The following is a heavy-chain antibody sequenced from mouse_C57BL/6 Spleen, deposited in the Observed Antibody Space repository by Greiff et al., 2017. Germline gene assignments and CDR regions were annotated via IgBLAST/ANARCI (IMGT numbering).Heavy chain of an antibody. CDR1: GYSFTGYY. CDR2: INPSTGGT. V-gene: IGHV1-42*01. Sequence: VHVKQSGPELVKPGASVKISCKASGYSFTGYYMNWVKQSPEKSLEWIGEINPSTGGTTYNQKFKDKATLTVDKSSSTAYMQLKSLTSEDSAVYYCATAQAHYCAMGYWGQGTTVTVSS. CDR3: ATAQAHYCAMGY. J-gene: IGHJ4*01. D-gene: IGHD3-2*02.